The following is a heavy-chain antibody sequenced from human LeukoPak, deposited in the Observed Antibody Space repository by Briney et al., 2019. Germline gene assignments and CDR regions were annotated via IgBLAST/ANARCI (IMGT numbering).Heavy chain of an antibody. CDR3: AKDAMAVAGNVNWFDP. D-gene: IGHD6-19*01. J-gene: IGHJ5*02. Sequence: PGGSLRLSCAASGFTFDTYAMNWVRQAPGKGLEWVSVISGSGGSTYYADSVKGRFTISRDNSRNTLYLQMNSLRAGDTALYYCAKDAMAVAGNVNWFDPWGQGTLVTVSS. CDR1: GFTFDTYA. CDR2: ISGSGGST. V-gene: IGHV3-23*01.